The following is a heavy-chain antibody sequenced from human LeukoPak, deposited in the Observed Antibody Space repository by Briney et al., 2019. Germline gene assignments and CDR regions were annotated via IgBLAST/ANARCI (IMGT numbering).Heavy chain of an antibody. V-gene: IGHV3-30*01. CDR1: GFTFSSYA. CDR3: ARDAPLGPRGHGRDNWFDP. CDR2: ISYDGSNK. Sequence: GGSLRLSCAASGFTFSSYAMHWVRQAPGKGLEWVAVISYDGSNKYYADSVKGRFTISRDNSKNTLYLQMNSLRAEDTAVYYCARDAPLGPRGHGRDNWFDPWGQGTLVTVSS. D-gene: IGHD2-15*01. J-gene: IGHJ5*02.